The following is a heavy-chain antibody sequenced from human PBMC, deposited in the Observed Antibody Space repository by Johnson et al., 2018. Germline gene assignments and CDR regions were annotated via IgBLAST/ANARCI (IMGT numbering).Heavy chain of an antibody. CDR1: GFTFSSYA. CDR3: AKSYSNYDYYYYYMDV. V-gene: IGHV3-23*04. D-gene: IGHD4-11*01. J-gene: IGHJ6*03. CDR2: ISGSGGST. Sequence: VQLVQSGGGLVQPGGSLRLSCAASGFTFSSYAMSWVRQAPGKGLEWVSAISGSGGSTYDAHSAKGRFTISRDNSKNTLYLPMNSLIAEDTAVDYCAKSYSNYDYYYYYMDVWGKGTTVTVSS.